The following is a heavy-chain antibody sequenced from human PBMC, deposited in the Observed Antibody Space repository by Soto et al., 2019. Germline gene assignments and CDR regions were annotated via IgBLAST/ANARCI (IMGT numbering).Heavy chain of an antibody. CDR2: SSAYNGNT. CDR1: GYTFTSYG. D-gene: IGHD3-3*01. CDR3: ARESITIFGVVIRGPQVDGMDV. Sequence: VQLVQSGAEVKKPGASVKVSCKASGYTFTSYGISWVRQAPGQGLEWMGWSSAYNGNTNYAQKLQGRVTMTTDTSTSTAYMELRSLRSDDTAVYYCARESITIFGVVIRGPQVDGMDVWGQGTTVTVSS. J-gene: IGHJ6*02. V-gene: IGHV1-18*01.